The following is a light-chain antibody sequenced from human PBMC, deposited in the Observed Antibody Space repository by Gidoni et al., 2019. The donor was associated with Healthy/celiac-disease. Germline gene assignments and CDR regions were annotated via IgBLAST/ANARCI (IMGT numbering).Light chain of an antibody. CDR3: CSYAGSYTYV. J-gene: IGLJ1*01. V-gene: IGLV2-11*01. Sequence: QSALTQPRPVSGSAGQSVTISCTGTSSDVGGYNYVSWYQQQPGKAPKLMIYDVSKRPSGVPDRFSGSKSGNTASLTISGLQAEDEADYYCCSYAGSYTYVFGTGTKVTVL. CDR1: SSDVGGYNY. CDR2: DVS.